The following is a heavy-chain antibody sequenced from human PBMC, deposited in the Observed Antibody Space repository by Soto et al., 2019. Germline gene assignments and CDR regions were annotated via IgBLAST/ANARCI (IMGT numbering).Heavy chain of an antibody. D-gene: IGHD6-19*01. CDR2: ISGSGGAT. CDR1: GFTFSNYA. J-gene: IGHJ4*02. CDR3: AKPMGLFKQWLVPNDFVLGH. Sequence: GGSLRLSCAASGFTFSNYAMNWVRQAPGKGLEWVSLISGSGGATKYADSVKGRFTISRDNSKNTLYLQMNSLRAEDTAVYYCAKPMGLFKQWLVPNDFVLGHWGQGTLVTVSS. V-gene: IGHV3-23*01.